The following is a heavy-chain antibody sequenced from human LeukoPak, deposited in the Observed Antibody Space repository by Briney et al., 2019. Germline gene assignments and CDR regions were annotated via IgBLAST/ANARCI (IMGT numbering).Heavy chain of an antibody. J-gene: IGHJ4*02. CDR1: GFTFSSYS. Sequence: GGSLRLSCAASGFTFSSYSMNWVRQDPGKGLEWVSYISSSSGTIYYADSVKGRFTISRDNAKNSLSLQMNSLRVEDTAVYYCTPGAGYWGQGTLVTVSS. V-gene: IGHV3-48*04. D-gene: IGHD2-8*02. CDR3: TPGAGY. CDR2: ISSSSGTI.